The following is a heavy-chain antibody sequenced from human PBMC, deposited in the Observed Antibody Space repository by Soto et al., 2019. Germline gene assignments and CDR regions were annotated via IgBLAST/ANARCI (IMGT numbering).Heavy chain of an antibody. CDR3: ASMVVAATYFEP. CDR2: INPNNGGT. D-gene: IGHD2-15*01. J-gene: IGHJ4*01. V-gene: IGHV1-2*02. CDR1: GDTLTNSY. Sequence: ASVKVSCKASGDTLTNSYLHWVRQAPGQGLEWLGWINPNNGGTNYAQKFRGRVTMTRDTSNNTVYMELTRLTSDDTAVYFCASMVVAATYFEPWGHGTPVTVPS.